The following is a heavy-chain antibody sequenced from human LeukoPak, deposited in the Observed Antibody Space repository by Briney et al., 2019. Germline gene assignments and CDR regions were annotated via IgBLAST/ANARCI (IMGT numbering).Heavy chain of an antibody. Sequence: GGSLRLSCATSGFSFSSYGMHWVRQVPGKGLEWVAVISYDAKSNYHVDSVKGRFTISRDNSKNTLYLQMNNLRAEDTAVYYCAKGGGYEVLYDYWGQGTLVTVSS. D-gene: IGHD5-12*01. CDR1: GFSFSSYG. J-gene: IGHJ4*02. V-gene: IGHV3-30*18. CDR3: AKGGGYEVLYDY. CDR2: ISYDAKSN.